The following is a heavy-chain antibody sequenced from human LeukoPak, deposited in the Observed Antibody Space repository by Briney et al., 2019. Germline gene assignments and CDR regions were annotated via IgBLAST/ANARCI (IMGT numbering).Heavy chain of an antibody. D-gene: IGHD5-18*01. CDR3: AIAVDTAMPSLFDY. CDR1: GGTFSSYA. V-gene: IGHV1-69*13. CDR2: IIPIFGTA. Sequence: ASVKVSCKASGGTFSSYAISWVRQAPGQGLEWMGGIIPIFGTANYAQKFQGRVTITADESTSTAYMELSSLRSGDTAVYYCAIAVDTAMPSLFDYWGQGTLVTVSS. J-gene: IGHJ4*02.